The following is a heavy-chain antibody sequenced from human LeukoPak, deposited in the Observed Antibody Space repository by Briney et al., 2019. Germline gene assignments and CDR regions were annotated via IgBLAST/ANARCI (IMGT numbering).Heavy chain of an antibody. J-gene: IGHJ4*02. CDR1: GYTFTSYY. CDR2: INPSGGST. D-gene: IGHD1-26*01. Sequence: ASVNVSCKASGYTFTSYYMHWVRQAPGQGLEWMGIINPSGGSTSYAQKFQGRVTMTRDTSTSTVYMELSSLRSEDTAVYYCARVGSIVGATRYYFDYWGQGTLVTVSS. CDR3: ARVGSIVGATRYYFDY. V-gene: IGHV1-46*01.